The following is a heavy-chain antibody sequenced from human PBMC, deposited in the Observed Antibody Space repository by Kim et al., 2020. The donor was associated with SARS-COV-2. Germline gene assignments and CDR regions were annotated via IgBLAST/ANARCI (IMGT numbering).Heavy chain of an antibody. D-gene: IGHD5-18*01. Sequence: GGSLRLSCAASGFTFSSYGMHWVRQAPGKGLEWVAVISYDGSNKYYADSVKGRFTISRDNSKNTLYLQMNSLRAEDAAVYYCAKETGDTGDYYYGMDVWGQGTTLTVSS. V-gene: IGHV3-30*18. CDR2: ISYDGSNK. CDR1: GFTFSSYG. J-gene: IGHJ6*02. CDR3: AKETGDTGDYYYGMDV.